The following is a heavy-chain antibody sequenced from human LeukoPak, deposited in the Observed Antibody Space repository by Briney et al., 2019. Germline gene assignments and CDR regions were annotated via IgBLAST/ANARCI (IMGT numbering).Heavy chain of an antibody. Sequence: GASVKVSCKASGYTFTSYAMHWVRQAPGQRLEWMGWINAGNGNTKYSQKFQGRVTITRDTSASTAYMELSSLRSEDTAVYYCARDYRTIFGVVIIPYYYYGMDVWGQGTTVTVSS. CDR3: ARDYRTIFGVVIIPYYYYGMDV. CDR1: GYTFTSYA. CDR2: INAGNGNT. V-gene: IGHV1-3*01. J-gene: IGHJ6*02. D-gene: IGHD3-3*01.